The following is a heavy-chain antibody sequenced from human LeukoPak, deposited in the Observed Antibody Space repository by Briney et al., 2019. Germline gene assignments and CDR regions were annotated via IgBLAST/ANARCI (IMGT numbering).Heavy chain of an antibody. CDR1: GGSISSSSYY. V-gene: IGHV4-39*07. CDR3: ARGGRSRNLDY. CDR2: IYYSGST. J-gene: IGHJ4*02. Sequence: SETLSLTCTVSGGSISSSSYYWGWIRQPPGKGLEWIGSIYYSGSTYYNPSLKSRVTISVDTSKNQFSLKLSSVTAADTAVYYCARGGRSRNLDYWGQGTLVTVSS. D-gene: IGHD1-26*01.